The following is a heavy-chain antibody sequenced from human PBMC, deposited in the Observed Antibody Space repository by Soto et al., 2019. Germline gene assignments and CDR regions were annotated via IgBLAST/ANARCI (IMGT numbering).Heavy chain of an antibody. Sequence: ASVKVSCKASGYTFTSYYMHWVRQAPGQGLEWMGIINPSGGSTSYAQKFQGRVTMTRDTSTSTVYMELSSLRSEDTAVYYCARDAYYYDSSGPEGPYYYYGMAVWGQGTTVTVAS. CDR1: GYTFTSYY. CDR2: INPSGGST. V-gene: IGHV1-46*01. J-gene: IGHJ6*02. D-gene: IGHD3-22*01. CDR3: ARDAYYYDSSGPEGPYYYYGMAV.